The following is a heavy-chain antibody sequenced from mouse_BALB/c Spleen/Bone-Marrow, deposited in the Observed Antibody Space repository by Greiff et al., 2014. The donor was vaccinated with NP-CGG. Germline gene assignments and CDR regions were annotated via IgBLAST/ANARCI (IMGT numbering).Heavy chain of an antibody. CDR2: IHPSDSET. V-gene: IGHV1S82*01. D-gene: IGHD2-14*01. J-gene: IGHJ3*01. CDR3: ARVRYEAWFAY. Sequence: ASVKLSCKASGYSFTSYWMNWVKQRPGQGLEWIGMIHPSDSETRLNQKFKDKATLTVAKSSSTAYMQLSRPTSEDSADYYAARVRYEAWFAYWGQGTLVTVSA. CDR1: GYSFTSYW.